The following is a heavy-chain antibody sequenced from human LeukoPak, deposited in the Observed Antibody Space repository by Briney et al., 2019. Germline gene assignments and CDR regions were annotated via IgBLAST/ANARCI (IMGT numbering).Heavy chain of an antibody. J-gene: IGHJ5*02. CDR3: ARGGNYWPQWWFDP. D-gene: IGHD1-26*01. Sequence: SETLSLTCTVSGGSISTYYWSWIRQPPGKGLEWIGYTYYTGSTSYNPSLKSRVTMSLDASKNQFSLELNSVTPADTAVYYCARGGNYWPQWWFDPWGRGTLVSVSS. CDR1: GGSISTYY. CDR2: TYYTGST. V-gene: IGHV4-59*01.